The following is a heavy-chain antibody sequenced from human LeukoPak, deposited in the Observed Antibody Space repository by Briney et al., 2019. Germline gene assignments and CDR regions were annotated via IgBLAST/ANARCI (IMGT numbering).Heavy chain of an antibody. D-gene: IGHD2-21*02. J-gene: IGHJ6*04. CDR1: GFTVSSTC. Sequence: GGSLRLSCAASGFTVSSTCMSWVRQAPGKGLEWVAVVYSGGSTYYADSVKGRFTISRDNSKNTLYLQMNSLRAEDTAVYYCARHPDCGGDGVCYYGMDVWGKGTTVTVSS. V-gene: IGHV3-53*01. CDR3: ARHPDCGGDGVCYYGMDV. CDR2: VYSGGST.